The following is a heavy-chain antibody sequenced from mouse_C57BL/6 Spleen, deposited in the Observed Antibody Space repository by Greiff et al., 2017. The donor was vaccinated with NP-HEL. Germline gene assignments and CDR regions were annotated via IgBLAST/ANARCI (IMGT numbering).Heavy chain of an antibody. J-gene: IGHJ3*01. Sequence: EVKVVESEGGLVQPGSSMKLSCTASGFTFSDYYMAWVRQVPEKGLEWVANINYDGSSTYYLDSLKSRFIISRDNAKNILYLQMSSLKSEDTATYYCARGQLRLSYWGQGTLVTVSA. D-gene: IGHD3-2*02. CDR2: INYDGSST. CDR3: ARGQLRLSY. V-gene: IGHV5-16*01. CDR1: GFTFSDYY.